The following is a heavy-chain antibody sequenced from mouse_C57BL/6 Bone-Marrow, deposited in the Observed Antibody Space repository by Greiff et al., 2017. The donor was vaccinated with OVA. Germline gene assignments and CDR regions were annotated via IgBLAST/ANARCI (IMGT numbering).Heavy chain of an antibody. V-gene: IGHV1-69*01. CDR1: GYTFTSYW. CDR2: IDPCDSYT. J-gene: IGHJ4*01. Sequence: QVQLQQPGAELVMPGASVKLSCKASGYTFTSYWMHWVKQRPGQGLEWIGEIDPCDSYTNYNQKFKGKSTLTVDTSSSTAYMQISSLTSEDSAVYYCSTSSSMFRAARDYWGQGTSVTVSS. CDR3: STSSSMFRAARDY. D-gene: IGHD2-2*01.